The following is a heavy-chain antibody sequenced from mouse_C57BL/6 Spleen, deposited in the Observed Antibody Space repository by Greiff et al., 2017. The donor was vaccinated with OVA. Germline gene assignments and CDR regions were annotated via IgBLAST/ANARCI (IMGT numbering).Heavy chain of an antibody. CDR1: GYTFTSYW. V-gene: IGHV1-55*01. J-gene: IGHJ2*01. CDR3: AIADYSEDFDY. CDR2: IYPGSGST. D-gene: IGHD2-12*01. Sequence: QVQLQQPGAELVKPGASVKMSCKASGYTFTSYWITWVKQRPGQGLEWIGDIYPGSGSTNYNEKFKSKATLTVDTSSSTSHMQLSSLTSDDSAVYYCAIADYSEDFDYWGQGTTLTVSS.